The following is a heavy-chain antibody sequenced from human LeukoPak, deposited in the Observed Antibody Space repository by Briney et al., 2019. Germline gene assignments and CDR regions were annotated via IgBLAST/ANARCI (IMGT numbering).Heavy chain of an antibody. CDR2: IASDGSST. CDR3: ARGRPHGNDY. V-gene: IGHV3-74*01. CDR1: GVTFSSYW. D-gene: IGHD4-23*01. J-gene: IGHJ4*02. Sequence: PGGSLRLSCAASGVTFSSYWMNWVRQAPGKGLVWVSRIASDGSSTTYADSVKGRFSISRDNAKNTLCLQMNSLRVEDTAVYYCARGRPHGNDYWGQGTLVTVSS.